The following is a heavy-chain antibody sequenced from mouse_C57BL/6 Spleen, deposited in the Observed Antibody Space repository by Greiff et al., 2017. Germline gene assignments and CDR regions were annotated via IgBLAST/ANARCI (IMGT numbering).Heavy chain of an antibody. V-gene: IGHV1-55*01. J-gene: IGHJ1*03. Sequence: VQLQQPGAELVKPGASVKMSCKASGYTFTSYWITWVKQRPVQGLEWIGNIYPGSGSTNYNEKFKSKATLTVDTSSSTAYMQLSSLTSEDSAVYYCARFWPRWGFDVWGKGTTVTVSA. CDR1: GYTFTSYW. CDR3: ARFWPRWGFDV. CDR2: IYPGSGST. D-gene: IGHD1-1*02.